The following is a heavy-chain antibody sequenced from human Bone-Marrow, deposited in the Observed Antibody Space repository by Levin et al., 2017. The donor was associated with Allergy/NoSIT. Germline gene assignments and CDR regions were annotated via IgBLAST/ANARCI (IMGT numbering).Heavy chain of an antibody. D-gene: IGHD6-19*01. CDR3: AKDLRVPRIAVAGS. V-gene: IGHV3-30*18. J-gene: IGHJ4*02. CDR2: ISYDGSNK. CDR1: GFTFSSYG. Sequence: GESLKISCAASGFTFSSYGMHWVRQAPGKGLEWVAVISYDGSNKYYADSVKGRFTISRDNSKNTLYLQMNSLRAEDTAVYYCAKDLRVPRIAVAGSWGQGTLVTVSS.